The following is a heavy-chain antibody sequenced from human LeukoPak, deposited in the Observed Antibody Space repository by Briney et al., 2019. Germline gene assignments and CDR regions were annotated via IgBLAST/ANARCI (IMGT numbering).Heavy chain of an antibody. J-gene: IGHJ4*02. D-gene: IGHD3-3*01. CDR2: IKHDGSEK. V-gene: IGHV3-7*01. Sequence: GGSLRLSCAASGFIFTNYFMSWVRQAPGKGLEWVASIKHDGSEKYYVDSVRGRSTISRDNTMNSLYLQMSSLGAEDTAVYYCATDRGWRTSGYYLYYFEYWGQGTLVTYSS. CDR3: ATDRGWRTSGYYLYYFEY. CDR1: GFIFTNYF.